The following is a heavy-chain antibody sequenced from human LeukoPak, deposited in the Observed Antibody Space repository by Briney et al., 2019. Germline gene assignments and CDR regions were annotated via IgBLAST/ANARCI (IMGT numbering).Heavy chain of an antibody. Sequence: GGSLRLSCAASGFIFSSYAMSWVRQAPGKGLEWVSAISGSGGSTYYADSVKGRFTISRDNSKNTLYLRMNSLRAEDTALYYCANSVGVPGAFDIWGQGTMVTVSS. CDR1: GFIFSSYA. J-gene: IGHJ3*02. CDR2: ISGSGGST. D-gene: IGHD5/OR15-5a*01. V-gene: IGHV3-23*01. CDR3: ANSVGVPGAFDI.